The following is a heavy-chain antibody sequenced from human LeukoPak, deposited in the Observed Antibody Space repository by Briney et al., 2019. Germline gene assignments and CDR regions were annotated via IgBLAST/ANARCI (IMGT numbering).Heavy chain of an antibody. D-gene: IGHD3-22*01. J-gene: IGHJ4*02. CDR1: GYTFTSYG. V-gene: IGHV1-18*01. CDR3: AREGRTIYYYDSSGYYLFDY. Sequence: GASVKVSCKASGYTFTSYGISWVRQAPGQGLEWMGWISAYNGNTNYAQKLQGRVTMTTDTSTSTAYMELRSLRSDDTAVYYCAREGRTIYYYDSSGYYLFDYRGQGTLVTVSS. CDR2: ISAYNGNT.